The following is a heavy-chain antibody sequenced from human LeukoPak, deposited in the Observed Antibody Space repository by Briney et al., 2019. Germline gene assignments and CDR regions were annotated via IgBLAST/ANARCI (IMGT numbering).Heavy chain of an antibody. V-gene: IGHV1-8*03. J-gene: IGHJ5*02. CDR2: MNPNSGNT. CDR1: GYTFTSYD. CDR3: ARKGTIFTNWFDP. Sequence: ASVKVSCKASGYTFTSYDINWVRQATGQELEWMGWMNPNSGNTGYAQKFQGRVTITRNTSISTAYMELSSLRSEDTAVYYCARKGTIFTNWFDPWGQGTLVTVSS. D-gene: IGHD3-3*01.